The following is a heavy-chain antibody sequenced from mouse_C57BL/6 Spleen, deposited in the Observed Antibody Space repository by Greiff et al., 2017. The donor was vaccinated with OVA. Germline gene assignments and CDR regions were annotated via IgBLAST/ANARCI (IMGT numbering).Heavy chain of an antibody. CDR2: IDPETGGT. CDR3: TRRGAAQAKYYFDY. CDR1: GYTFTDYE. V-gene: IGHV1-15*01. J-gene: IGHJ2*01. Sequence: QVQLQQSGAELVRPGASVTLSCKASGYTFTDYEMHWVKQTPVHGLEWIGAIDPETGGTAYNQKFKGKAILTADKSSSTAYMELRSLTSEDSAVYYCTRRGAAQAKYYFDYWGQGTTLTVSS. D-gene: IGHD3-2*02.